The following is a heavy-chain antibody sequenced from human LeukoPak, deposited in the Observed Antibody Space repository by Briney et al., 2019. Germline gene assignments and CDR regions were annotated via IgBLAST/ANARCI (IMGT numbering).Heavy chain of an antibody. CDR1: GYSISNGYY. CDR2: IYHSGST. V-gene: IGHV4-38-2*02. Sequence: SETLSLTCTVSGYSISNGYYWGWIRRPPGKGLEWIGSIYHSGSTYYNPSLKSRVTISLDTSKNQFSLKLSSVTAADTAVYYCARPYYYDSSGQWAVDYWGQGTLVTVSS. J-gene: IGHJ4*02. D-gene: IGHD3-22*01. CDR3: ARPYYYDSSGQWAVDY.